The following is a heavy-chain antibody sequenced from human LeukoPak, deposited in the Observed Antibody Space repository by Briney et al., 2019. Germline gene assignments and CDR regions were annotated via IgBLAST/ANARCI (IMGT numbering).Heavy chain of an antibody. D-gene: IGHD2-21*02. Sequence: GGSLRLSCAASGFTFSSYSMNWVRQAPGKGLEWVSSISSSSSYIYYADSVKGRFTISRDNAKNSLYLQMNSLRAEDTAVYYCARGGGDPGRDYGMDVWGQGTTVTVSS. CDR2: ISSSSSYI. CDR1: GFTFSSYS. V-gene: IGHV3-21*01. J-gene: IGHJ6*02. CDR3: ARGGGDPGRDYGMDV.